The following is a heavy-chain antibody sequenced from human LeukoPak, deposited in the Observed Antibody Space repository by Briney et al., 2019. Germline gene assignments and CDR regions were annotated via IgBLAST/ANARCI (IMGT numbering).Heavy chain of an antibody. D-gene: IGHD6-6*01. CDR2: ISWNSGSI. Sequence: GRSLRLSCAASGFTFDDYAMHWVRQAPEKGLEWVSGISWNSGSIGYADSVKGRFTISRDNAKNSLYLQMNSLRAEDTALYYCASSSSSDYYYYGMDVWGQGTTVTVSS. J-gene: IGHJ6*02. CDR1: GFTFDDYA. CDR3: ASSSSSDYYYYGMDV. V-gene: IGHV3-9*01.